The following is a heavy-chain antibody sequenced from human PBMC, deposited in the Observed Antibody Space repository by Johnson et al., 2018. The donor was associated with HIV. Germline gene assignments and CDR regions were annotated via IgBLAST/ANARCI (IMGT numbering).Heavy chain of an antibody. D-gene: IGHD5/OR15-5a*01. Sequence: VQLVESGGGLVQAGGSLRLSCAASGFTFSTYWMTWVRQAPGKGLEWVASIKQDGSEKYYVDSVKGRFTISRDNAKNSLYLQMNSLRAEDTAVYYCARDHSVYDIPAGAFDIWGQGTMVTVSS. CDR2: IKQDGSEK. J-gene: IGHJ3*02. V-gene: IGHV3-7*03. CDR3: ARDHSVYDIPAGAFDI. CDR1: GFTFSTYW.